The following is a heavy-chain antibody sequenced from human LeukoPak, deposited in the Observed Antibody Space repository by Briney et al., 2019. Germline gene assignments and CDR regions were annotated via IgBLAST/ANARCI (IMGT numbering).Heavy chain of an antibody. J-gene: IGHJ4*02. V-gene: IGHV3-21*01. Sequence: GGSLRLSCAAPGFTFSTYSLNWVLQAPGKGLEWVSSISSSSSYIYYADSVKGRFTISRDNAENSLYLQMNSLRAEDTAVYYCARASKTYCSGGICYTFDYWGQGTLVTVSS. CDR3: ARASKTYCSGGICYTFDY. CDR1: GFTFSTYS. CDR2: ISSSSSYI. D-gene: IGHD2-15*01.